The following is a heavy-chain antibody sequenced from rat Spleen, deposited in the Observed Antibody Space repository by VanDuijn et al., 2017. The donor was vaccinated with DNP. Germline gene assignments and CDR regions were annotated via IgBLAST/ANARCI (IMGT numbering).Heavy chain of an antibody. CDR2: ISTSGGSS. J-gene: IGHJ2*01. Sequence: EVQLVESGGDLVQPGRSLKLSCVASGFTFNNYWMTWIRQVPGKGLEWVASISTSGGSSYYSDSVKGRFTISRDNAKNTLYLQMNSLRSEDTATYYCARHYSVPPYYFEYWGRGVMVTVSS. V-gene: IGHV5-31*01. CDR1: GFTFNNYW. D-gene: IGHD1-1*01. CDR3: ARHYSVPPYYFEY.